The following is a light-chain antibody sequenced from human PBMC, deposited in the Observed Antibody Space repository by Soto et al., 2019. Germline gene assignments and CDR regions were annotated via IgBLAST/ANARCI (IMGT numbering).Light chain of an antibody. CDR3: QQYNSYSRT. Sequence: DIQMTQSPSSLSASVGYRVTTTCLASQSISSWLAWYQQKPGKAPKLLIYKASSLESGVPSRFSGSGSGTEFTLTISSLQPDDFATYYCQQYNSYSRTFG. J-gene: IGKJ2*01. V-gene: IGKV1-5*03. CDR2: KAS. CDR1: QSISSW.